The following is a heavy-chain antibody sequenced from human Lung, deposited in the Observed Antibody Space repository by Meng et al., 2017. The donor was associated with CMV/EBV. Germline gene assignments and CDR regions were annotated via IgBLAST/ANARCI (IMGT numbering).Heavy chain of an antibody. J-gene: IGHJ5*02. Sequence: GGSXRLXCAASGFPFRGYAMSWVRQAPGKGLEWVSSISGSVGNTYYADSVKGRFTISRDNSGDTLYMQMSSRRAEETAVYYCAREEAMVGYCTNWFDASGQGXLVTVSS. CDR1: GFPFRGYA. CDR2: ISGSVGNT. D-gene: IGHD5-18*01. V-gene: IGHV3-23*01. CDR3: AREEAMVGYCTNWFDA.